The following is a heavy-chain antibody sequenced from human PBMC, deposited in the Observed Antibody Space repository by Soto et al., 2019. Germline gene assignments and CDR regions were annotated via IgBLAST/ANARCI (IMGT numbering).Heavy chain of an antibody. CDR3: ARGDFYDSSGPFSDAFDI. J-gene: IGHJ3*02. CDR1: GFTFSTYW. Sequence: EVQLVESGGGLVQPGGSLRLSCAASGFTFSTYWMSWVRQAPGKGLEWVANIKPDGGEKWYVDSVRGRFTISRDNAKNSLYLQMHSLRAEDTAVYYCARGDFYDSSGPFSDAFDIWGQGTMVTVSS. D-gene: IGHD3-22*01. CDR2: IKPDGGEK. V-gene: IGHV3-7*04.